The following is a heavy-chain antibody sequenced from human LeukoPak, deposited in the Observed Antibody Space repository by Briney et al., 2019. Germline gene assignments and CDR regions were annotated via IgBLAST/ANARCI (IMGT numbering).Heavy chain of an antibody. CDR3: GKGDTTMDTTLDY. Sequence: GGSLRLSCAASGFTFDDYAMHWVRQAPGKGLEWVSLIRWDGVSTYYADFVKGRFTISRDNSKNSLYLQMNSLRTEDTALYYCGKGDTTMDTTLDYWGQGTLVTVYS. J-gene: IGHJ4*02. D-gene: IGHD5-18*01. CDR2: IRWDGVST. V-gene: IGHV3-43*01. CDR1: GFTFDDYA.